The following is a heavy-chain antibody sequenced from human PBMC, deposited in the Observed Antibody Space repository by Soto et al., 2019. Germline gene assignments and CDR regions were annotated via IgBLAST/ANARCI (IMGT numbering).Heavy chain of an antibody. V-gene: IGHV1-2*02. CDR3: ARDLEKGGGSAGFDY. CDR1: GYTFTVYY. J-gene: IGHJ4*02. D-gene: IGHD1-26*01. CDR2: INPKSGGT. Sequence: ASVKVSCKASGYTFTVYYMHWVRQAPGQGLEWMGWINPKSGGTMYPQKFQGRVTMTWDTSISTAYMALTRLRSDDTAVYYCARDLEKGGGSAGFDYWGQGTLVTVSS.